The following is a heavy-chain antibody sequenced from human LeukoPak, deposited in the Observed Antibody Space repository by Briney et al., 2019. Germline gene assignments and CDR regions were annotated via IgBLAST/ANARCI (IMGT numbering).Heavy chain of an antibody. CDR1: GFTFSSYG. V-gene: IGHV3-48*01. CDR3: ARGARYFDY. Sequence: GGSLRLSCAASGFTFSSYGINWVLQAPGKGLEWVSYISSSSSTIYYADSVKSRFTISRDNAKNSLYLQMNSLRAADTAVYYCARGARYFDYWGQGTLVTVSS. J-gene: IGHJ4*02. CDR2: ISSSSSTI.